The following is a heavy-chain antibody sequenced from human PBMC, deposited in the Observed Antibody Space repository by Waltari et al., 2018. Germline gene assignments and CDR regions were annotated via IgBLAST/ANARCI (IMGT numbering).Heavy chain of an antibody. J-gene: IGHJ6*02. V-gene: IGHV1-69*13. D-gene: IGHD3-3*01. CDR1: GGTFSSYA. Sequence: QVQLVQSGAEVKKPGSSVKVSCKASGGTFSSYAISWVRQAPGPGLEWMGGIIPIFGTANYAQKFQGRVTITADESTSTAYMELSSLRSEDTAVYYCARDQGYYDFWSGYPYYYYGMDVWGQGTTVTVSS. CDR3: ARDQGYYDFWSGYPYYYYGMDV. CDR2: IIPIFGTA.